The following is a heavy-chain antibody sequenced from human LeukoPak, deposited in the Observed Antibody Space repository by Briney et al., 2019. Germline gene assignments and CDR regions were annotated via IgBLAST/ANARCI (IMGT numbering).Heavy chain of an antibody. V-gene: IGHV3-23*01. CDR1: GFTFSSYA. J-gene: IGHJ4*02. D-gene: IGHD6-25*01. CDR2: ISGSGGST. Sequence: PTGGSLRLSCAASGFTFSSYAMSWVRQAPGKGLEWVSAISGSGGSTYYADSVKGRFTISRDNSKNTLYLQMNSLRAEDTAVYYCAKDLYSLARLIDYWGQGTLVTVSS. CDR3: AKDLYSLARLIDY.